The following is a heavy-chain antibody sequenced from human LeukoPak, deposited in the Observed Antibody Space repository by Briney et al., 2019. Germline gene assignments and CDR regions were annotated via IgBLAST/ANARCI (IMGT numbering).Heavy chain of an antibody. CDR3: TTENQWLRSFDY. CDR1: GFTFSGYW. CDR2: IKQDGSEI. V-gene: IGHV3-7*01. J-gene: IGHJ4*02. D-gene: IGHD5-12*01. Sequence: PGGSLRLSCAASGFTFSGYWMSWVRQAPGKGLEWVANIKQDGSEIYYVDSVKGRFTTSRDNARNSLYLQMNSLRAEDTAVYYCTTENQWLRSFDYWGQGTLVTVSS.